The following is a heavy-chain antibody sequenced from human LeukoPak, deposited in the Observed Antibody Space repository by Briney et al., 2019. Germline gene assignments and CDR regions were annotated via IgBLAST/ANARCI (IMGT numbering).Heavy chain of an antibody. D-gene: IGHD2-2*01. V-gene: IGHV4-34*01. CDR2: INHSGST. CDR1: GGSFSGYY. J-gene: IGHJ5*02. CDR3: ARVRPVHCSSTSCYRNWFDP. Sequence: SETLSLTCAVYGGSFSGYYWSWIRQPPGKGLEWIGEINHSGSTNYNPTLKSRVTISVDTSKDQFSLKLSSVTAADTAVYYCARVRPVHCSSTSCYRNWFDPWGQGTLVTVSS.